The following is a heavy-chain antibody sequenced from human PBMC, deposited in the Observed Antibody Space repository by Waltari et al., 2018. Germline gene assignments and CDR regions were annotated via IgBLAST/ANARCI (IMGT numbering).Heavy chain of an antibody. Sequence: EVQLVESGGGLVQPGGSMRLSCAASGFTFSTYEMNWVRQAPGKGLEWLSYIGGRGREGQIYYADSVKGRFTISRDDAKNSLYLQMNSLRVEDTAIYYCARETENCGGDCYDYWGQGTLVTVSS. CDR3: ARETENCGGDCYDY. CDR2: IGGRGREGQI. J-gene: IGHJ4*02. V-gene: IGHV3-48*03. CDR1: GFTFSTYE. D-gene: IGHD2-21*02.